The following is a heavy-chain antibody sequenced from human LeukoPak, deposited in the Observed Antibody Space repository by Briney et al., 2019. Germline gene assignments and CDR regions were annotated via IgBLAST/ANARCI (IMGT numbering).Heavy chain of an antibody. D-gene: IGHD6-13*01. Sequence: SETLSLTCAVSGGSISSSNWWSWVRQPPGKGLEWIGEIYHSGSTNYNPSLKSRVTISVDTSKNQFSLKLSSVTAADTAVYYCARDTSVRQQLVRALGGWFDPWGQGTLVTVSS. V-gene: IGHV4-4*02. CDR2: IYHSGST. CDR3: ARDTSVRQQLVRALGGWFDP. J-gene: IGHJ5*02. CDR1: GGSISSSNW.